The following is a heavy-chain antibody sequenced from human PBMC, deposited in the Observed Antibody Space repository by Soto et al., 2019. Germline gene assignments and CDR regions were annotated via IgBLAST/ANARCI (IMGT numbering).Heavy chain of an antibody. CDR3: AGHPPARDY. V-gene: IGHV3-7*01. CDR1: GFTFSSYW. J-gene: IGHJ4*02. Sequence: EVQLVESGGGLVQPGGSLRLSCAASGFTFSSYWMTWVRQAPGKGLEWVANIKQDGSEKYYVDSVKGRFSISRDNAKNSLYLQMNSLRAEDTAVYYCAGHPPARDYWGQGALVSVSS. D-gene: IGHD2-2*01. CDR2: IKQDGSEK.